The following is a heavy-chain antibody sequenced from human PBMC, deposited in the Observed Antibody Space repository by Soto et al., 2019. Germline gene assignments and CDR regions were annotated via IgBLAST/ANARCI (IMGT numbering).Heavy chain of an antibody. CDR3: ARGREEWSGLGDEPSDCSGGSCYSKRYYYYYYMDV. D-gene: IGHD2-15*01. CDR2: IYYSGST. CDR1: GGSISSYY. J-gene: IGHJ6*03. Sequence: SETLSLTCTVSGGSISSYYWSWIRQPPGKGLEWIGYIYYSGSTNYNPSLKSRVTISVDTSKNQFSVKLSSVTAADTAVYYCARGREEWSGLGDEPSDCSGGSCYSKRYYYYYYMDVWGKGTTVTVSS. V-gene: IGHV4-59*01.